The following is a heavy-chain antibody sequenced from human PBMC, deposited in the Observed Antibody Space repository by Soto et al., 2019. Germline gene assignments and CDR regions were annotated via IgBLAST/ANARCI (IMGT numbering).Heavy chain of an antibody. CDR1: GFTFSSYG. J-gene: IGHJ6*02. CDR3: ARTDRDFYGLDV. Sequence: LRLSCAASGFTFSSYGMHWVRQAPGKGLEWVAVIWYDGSNKYYADSVKGRFTISRDNSKNTLYLQMNSLRAEDTAVYYCARTDRDFYGLDVWGQGTTVTVSS. V-gene: IGHV3-33*01. CDR2: IWYDGSNK.